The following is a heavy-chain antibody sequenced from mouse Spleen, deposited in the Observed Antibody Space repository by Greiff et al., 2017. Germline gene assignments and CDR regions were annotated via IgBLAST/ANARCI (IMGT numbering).Heavy chain of an antibody. CDR3: ARDPNYCGSSYGLDY. D-gene: IGHD1-1*01. CDR2: ISYDGSN. J-gene: IGHJ3*01. CDR1: GYSITSGYY. V-gene: IGHV3-6*01. Sequence: EVQLQESGPGLVKPSQSLSLSCSVTGYSITSGYYWNWIRQFPGKKLEWMGYISYDGSNNYNSSLKNRISITRDTSKNQFFLKLNSVTTEDTASYYGARDPNYCGSSYGLDYWGQGTLVTVSA.